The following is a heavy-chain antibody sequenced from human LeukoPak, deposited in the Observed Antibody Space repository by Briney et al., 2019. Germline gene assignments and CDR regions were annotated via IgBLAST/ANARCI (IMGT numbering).Heavy chain of an antibody. CDR2: INPTGTTT. D-gene: IGHD1-26*01. Sequence: ASVKVSCKASGYTFTSYAMNWVRQAPGQGLEWVGLINPTGTTTLYAQKFQSRITLTRDMSPTTDYMELSSLTSEDTAVYYSARDNSVGGIAWWFDRWGQGTLVTVSS. CDR1: GYTFTSYA. V-gene: IGHV1-46*01. CDR3: ARDNSVGGIAWWFDR. J-gene: IGHJ5*02.